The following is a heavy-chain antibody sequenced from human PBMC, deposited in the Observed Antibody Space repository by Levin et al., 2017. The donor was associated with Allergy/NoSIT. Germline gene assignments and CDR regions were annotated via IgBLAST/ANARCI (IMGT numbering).Heavy chain of an antibody. CDR1: GFTFSSHS. D-gene: IGHD3-10*01. V-gene: IGHV3-21*01. CDR2: ISSTSVYI. CDR3: AGGSSGTYYYFDY. J-gene: IGHJ4*02. Sequence: GGSLRLSCAASGFTFSSHSMNWVRQAPGKGLEWVSSISSTSVYIYYADSVKGRFTISRDNAKNSLYLQMNSLRAEDTAVYYCAGGSSGTYYYFDYWGQGTLVTVSS.